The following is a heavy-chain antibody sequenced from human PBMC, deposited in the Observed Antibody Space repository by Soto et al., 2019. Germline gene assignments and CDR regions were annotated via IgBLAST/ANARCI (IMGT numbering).Heavy chain of an antibody. CDR2: ISWNSGSI. Sequence: GGSLRLSCAASGFTFDDYAMHWVRQAPGKGLEWVSGISWNSGSIGYADSVKGRFTISRDNAKNSLYLQMNSLRAEDTALYYCAKSLTAAATLAEYFQHWGQGTLVTVSS. D-gene: IGHD2-15*01. V-gene: IGHV3-9*01. J-gene: IGHJ1*01. CDR1: GFTFDDYA. CDR3: AKSLTAAATLAEYFQH.